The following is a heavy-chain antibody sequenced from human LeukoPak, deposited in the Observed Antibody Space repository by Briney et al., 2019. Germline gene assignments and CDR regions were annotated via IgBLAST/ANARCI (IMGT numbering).Heavy chain of an antibody. V-gene: IGHV3-23*01. CDR1: GVTLSNYG. D-gene: IGHD3-22*01. CDR3: AKRGVVIRVILAGFHKEAYYFDS. J-gene: IGHJ4*02. CDR2: ISDSAGST. Sequence: QPGGSLRLSWAVSGVTLSNYGMSWVRQPAGKGLEWGACISDSAGSTNYADAEKGGYNIPRDNRTHTLYVQMNSLRAEDTAMYFCAKRGVVIRVILAGFHKEAYYFDSWGQGALVTVS.